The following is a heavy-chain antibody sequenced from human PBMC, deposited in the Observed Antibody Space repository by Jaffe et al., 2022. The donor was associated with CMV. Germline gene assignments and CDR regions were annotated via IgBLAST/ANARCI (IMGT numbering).Heavy chain of an antibody. V-gene: IGHV3-74*01. CDR3: ARDLILPAAHDAFDI. D-gene: IGHD2-2*01. J-gene: IGHJ3*02. Sequence: EVQLVESGGGLVQPGGSLRLSCAASGFTFSSYWMHWVRQVPGKGLVWVSRISSDGSSTNYADSVKGRFTISRDNAKNTLYLQMNSLRAEDTAVYYCARDLILPAAHDAFDIWGQGTMVTVSS. CDR2: ISSDGSST. CDR1: GFTFSSYW.